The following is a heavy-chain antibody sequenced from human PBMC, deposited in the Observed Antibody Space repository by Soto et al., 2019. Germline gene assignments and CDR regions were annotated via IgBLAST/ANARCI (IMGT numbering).Heavy chain of an antibody. CDR1: GFTFSNYA. CDR2: IRGSGGST. D-gene: IGHD1-26*01. V-gene: IGHV3-23*01. J-gene: IGHJ5*02. Sequence: GGSLRLSCAASGFTFSNYAVNWVRQAPGEGLEWVSTIRGSGGSTYYADSVQGRFTISRDNSKNTLYLQMNSLRAEDTAVYYSANDQGSSLCGIDLWGEVTLISVSS. CDR3: ANDQGSSLCGIDL.